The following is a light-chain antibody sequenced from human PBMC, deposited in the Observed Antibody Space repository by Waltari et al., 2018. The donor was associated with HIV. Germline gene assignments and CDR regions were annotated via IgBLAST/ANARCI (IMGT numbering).Light chain of an antibody. Sequence: QSALTQPASVSGSPGQSITISCTGTNNDVGTYNYVSWYQQPPGKAPKLMIYDVTERPSGVSSRFSGSKSGDTASLTISGRQAEDEADYYCSSYTSSISLVFGGGTKVTVL. CDR3: SSYTSSISLV. J-gene: IGLJ3*02. CDR1: NNDVGTYNY. CDR2: DVT. V-gene: IGLV2-14*03.